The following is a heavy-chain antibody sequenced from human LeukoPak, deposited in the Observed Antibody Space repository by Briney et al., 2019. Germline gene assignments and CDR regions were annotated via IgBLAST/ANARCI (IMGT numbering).Heavy chain of an antibody. CDR3: AREVMAKRRAFDI. CDR1: GFTFSSYA. J-gene: IGHJ3*02. CDR2: ISGSGGST. V-gene: IGHV3-23*01. Sequence: PGGSLRLSCAASGFTFSSYAMSWVRQAPGKGLEWVSAISGSGGSTYYADSVKGRFTISRDTSKKTLYLQMNSLRAEDTAVYYCAREVMAKRRAFDIWGQGTVVTVSS. D-gene: IGHD2-8*01.